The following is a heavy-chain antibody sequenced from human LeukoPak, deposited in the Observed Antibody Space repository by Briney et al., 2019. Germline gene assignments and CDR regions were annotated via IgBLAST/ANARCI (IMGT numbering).Heavy chain of an antibody. CDR1: GGSISSYY. J-gene: IGHJ3*02. Sequence: PSETLSLTCTVSGGSISSYYWSWIRQAPGKGLEWVSYISSSGSTIYYADSVKGRFTISRDNAKNSLYLQMNSLRAEDTAVYYCARGIAARDAFDIWGQGTTVTVSS. D-gene: IGHD6-6*01. CDR3: ARGIAARDAFDI. CDR2: ISSSGSTI. V-gene: IGHV3-11*04.